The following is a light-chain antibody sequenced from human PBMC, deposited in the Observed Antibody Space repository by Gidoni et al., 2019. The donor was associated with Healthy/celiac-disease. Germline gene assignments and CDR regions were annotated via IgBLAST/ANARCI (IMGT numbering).Light chain of an antibody. CDR3: QQSYSTPPT. J-gene: IGKJ1*01. CDR1: QSISSY. CDR2: SAS. V-gene: IGKV1-39*01. Sequence: DIQMTQSPSSLSASVGDRVTITFRASQSISSYLNWYPQKPGKAPKLLIYSASSWQCGVPSRFSGSGSGTDFTLTISSLQPEDFATYYCQQSYSTPPTFGQGTKVEIK.